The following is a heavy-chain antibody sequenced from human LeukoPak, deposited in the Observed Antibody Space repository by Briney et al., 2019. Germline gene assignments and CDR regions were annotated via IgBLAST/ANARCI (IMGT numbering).Heavy chain of an antibody. Sequence: SETLSLTCTVSGGSISSSSYYWGWIRQPPGKGLEWIGSIYYSGSTYYNPSLKSRVTISVDTSKNQFSLKLSSVTAADTAVYYCARHGARRIETSSGRSQFDYWGQGTLVTVSS. D-gene: IGHD6-19*01. V-gene: IGHV4-39*01. CDR3: ARHGARRIETSSGRSQFDY. CDR1: GGSISSSSYY. J-gene: IGHJ4*02. CDR2: IYYSGST.